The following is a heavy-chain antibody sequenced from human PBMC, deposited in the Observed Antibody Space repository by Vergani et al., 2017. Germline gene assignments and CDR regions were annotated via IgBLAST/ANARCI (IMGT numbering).Heavy chain of an antibody. V-gene: IGHV4-34*11. CDR3: GRMAGAFDSSARTSAFDI. Sequence: QVQLQQWGAGLLKPSETLSLTCAVYGGSISRYYWSWIRQPPGKGLEGIGYIYYSGSTNYNPSLKSRVTISVDTSKNQFSLKLSSVTAADTAVYYCGRMAGAFDSSARTSAFDIWGQGTMVTVSS. J-gene: IGHJ3*02. D-gene: IGHD3-22*01. CDR2: IYYSGST. CDR1: GGSISRYY.